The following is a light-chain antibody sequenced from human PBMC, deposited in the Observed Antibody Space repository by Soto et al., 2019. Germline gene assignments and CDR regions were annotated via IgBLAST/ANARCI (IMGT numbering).Light chain of an antibody. CDR2: DAS. V-gene: IGKV1-5*01. J-gene: IGKJ1*01. CDR1: QSITNR. CDR3: QHYGGMWT. Sequence: DIQMTQSPSTLSANVGDRVTITCRASQSITNRLAWYQRKPGEAPKVLIYDASNLESGVPSRFSGRGFGTEFILTISSLQPDDFAMYWCQHYGGMWTFAQGTRVEMK.